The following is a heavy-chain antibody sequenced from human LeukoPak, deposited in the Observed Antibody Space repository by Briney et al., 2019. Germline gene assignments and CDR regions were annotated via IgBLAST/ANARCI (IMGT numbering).Heavy chain of an antibody. D-gene: IGHD3-10*01. V-gene: IGHV3-23*01. CDR3: AKIKDSRTSGSYSDY. Sequence: GGSLRLSCAASGFTFSSYAMSWVRQAPGKGLEWVSAISGSGGSTYYADSVKGRSTISRDNSKNTLYLQMDSLRAEDTAVYYRAKIKDSRTSGSYSDYWGQGTLVTVSS. J-gene: IGHJ4*02. CDR1: GFTFSSYA. CDR2: ISGSGGST.